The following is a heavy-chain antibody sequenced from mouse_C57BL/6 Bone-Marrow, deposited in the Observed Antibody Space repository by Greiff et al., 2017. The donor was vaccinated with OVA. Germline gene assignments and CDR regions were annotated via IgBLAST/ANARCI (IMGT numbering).Heavy chain of an antibody. J-gene: IGHJ2*01. D-gene: IGHD1-1*02. CDR1: GYTFTDYY. V-gene: IGHV1-26*01. CDR3: ARGGGYYGDY. CDR2: INPNNGGT. Sequence: EVQLQQSGPELVKPGASVKISCKASGYTFTDYYMNWVKQSHGKSLEWIGDINPNNGGTSYNQKFKGKATLTVDKSSSTAYMELRSLTSEDSAVYYCARGGGYYGDYWGQGTTLTVSS.